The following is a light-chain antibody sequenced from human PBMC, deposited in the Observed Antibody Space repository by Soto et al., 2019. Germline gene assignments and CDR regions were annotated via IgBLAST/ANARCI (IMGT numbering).Light chain of an antibody. J-gene: IGKJ1*01. V-gene: IGKV3-20*01. CDR2: AAS. CDR3: QQYGTSPRT. CDR1: QSVRNNY. Sequence: EICLTQSQVTLSLYPGDRATLSCRASQSVRNNYLAWYQQRPGQAPRLPIYAASSRATGIPDRFSGSGSGTDFTLTISRLEPEDFAVYYCQQYGTSPRTFGQGTKVDIK.